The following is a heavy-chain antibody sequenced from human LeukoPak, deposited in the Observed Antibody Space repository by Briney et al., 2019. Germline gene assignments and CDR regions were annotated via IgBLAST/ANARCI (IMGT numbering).Heavy chain of an antibody. J-gene: IGHJ3*02. CDR2: INPSGGST. Sequence: PGASVKVSFKASGYTFTSYYMHWVRQAPGQGLEWMGIINPSGGSTSYAQKFQGRVTMTRDTSTSTVYMELSSLRSEDTAVYYCARTYGFPPYSSSWYWAHDAFDIWGQGTMVTVSS. CDR3: ARTYGFPPYSSSWYWAHDAFDI. D-gene: IGHD6-13*01. V-gene: IGHV1-46*01. CDR1: GYTFTSYY.